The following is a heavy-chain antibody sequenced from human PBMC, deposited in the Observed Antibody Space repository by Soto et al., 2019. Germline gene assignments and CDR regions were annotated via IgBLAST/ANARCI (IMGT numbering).Heavy chain of an antibody. CDR1: GFTFSSYV. CDR3: ARDEGLGVNYYYYGMDV. J-gene: IGHJ6*02. Sequence: GGSLRLSCAASGFTFSSYVMSWVRQAPGKGQEWVAVIWYDGSNKYYADYVKGRFTISRDNSKNTLYLQMNSLRAEDTAVYYCARDEGLGVNYYYYGMDVWGQGTTVTVSS. D-gene: IGHD3-10*01. V-gene: IGHV3-33*08. CDR2: IWYDGSNK.